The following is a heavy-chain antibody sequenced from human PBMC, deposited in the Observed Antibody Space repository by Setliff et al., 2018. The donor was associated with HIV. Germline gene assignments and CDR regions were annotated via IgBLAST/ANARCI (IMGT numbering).Heavy chain of an antibody. Sequence: SETLSLTCTVSGDSVSSASYYWSWIRQSPGKGLEWIGYIYYSGTTKYSPSLKSRVTISVDTYKNQFSLKLSSVTAADTAVYYCASESWTSYRSSSGYYYYYMDVWGKGTTVTVSS. CDR1: GDSVSSASYY. V-gene: IGHV4-61*01. D-gene: IGHD6-6*01. CDR2: IYYSGTT. J-gene: IGHJ6*03. CDR3: ASESWTSYRSSSGYYYYYMDV.